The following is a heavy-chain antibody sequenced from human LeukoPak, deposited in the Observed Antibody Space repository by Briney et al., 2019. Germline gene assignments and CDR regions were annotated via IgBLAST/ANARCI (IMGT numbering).Heavy chain of an antibody. J-gene: IGHJ4*02. V-gene: IGHV3-33*08. CDR3: ARNPVRNAYYRDSTRY. D-gene: IGHD3-16*01. CDR2: IWYDGSHT. CDR1: GFTFSDYG. Sequence: PGGSLRLSCAASGFTFSDYGLHWVRQAPGRGLEWVALIWYDGSHTYYADSVKGRFTISRDNSKNTLYLQMNSLRAEDTALYYCARNPVRNAYYRDSTRYWGQGTLVTVSS.